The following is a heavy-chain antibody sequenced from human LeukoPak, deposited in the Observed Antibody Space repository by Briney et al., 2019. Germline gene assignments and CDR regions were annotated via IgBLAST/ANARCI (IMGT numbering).Heavy chain of an antibody. CDR1: GGTFSSYA. J-gene: IGHJ6*03. D-gene: IGHD6-13*01. CDR2: IIPIFGTA. Sequence: ASVTVSCKASGGTFSSYAISWVRQAPGQGLEWMGGIIPIFGTANYAQKFQGRVTITADKSTSRAYMELSSLRSEDTAVYYCARGSIAAADYYYMDVWGKGTTVTVSS. V-gene: IGHV1-69*06. CDR3: ARGSIAAADYYYMDV.